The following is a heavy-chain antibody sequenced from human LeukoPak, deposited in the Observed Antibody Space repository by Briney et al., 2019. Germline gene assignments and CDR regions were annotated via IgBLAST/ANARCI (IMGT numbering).Heavy chain of an antibody. CDR2: IKQDGSEK. Sequence: GGSLRLSCAASGFTFSSYWMSWVRQAPGKGLEWVANIKQDGSEKYYVDSVKGRFTISRDNAKNSLYLQMNSLRAEDTAVYCCARDASRSVTNDYYYYYGMDVWGQGTTVTVSS. V-gene: IGHV3-7*01. CDR1: GFTFSSYW. J-gene: IGHJ6*02. D-gene: IGHD4-4*01. CDR3: ARDASRSVTNDYYYYYGMDV.